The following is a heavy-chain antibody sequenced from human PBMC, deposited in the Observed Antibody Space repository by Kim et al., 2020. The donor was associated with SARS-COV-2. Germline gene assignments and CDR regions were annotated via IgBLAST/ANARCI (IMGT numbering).Heavy chain of an antibody. J-gene: IGHJ6*02. CDR3: ATGGQYLYYYGMDV. D-gene: IGHD2-15*01. Sequence: NPSLQSRVPISGDTSKNQCSLNLSSVPAADTAVYYCATGGQYLYYYGMDVWGQGTTVTVSS. V-gene: IGHV4-39*01.